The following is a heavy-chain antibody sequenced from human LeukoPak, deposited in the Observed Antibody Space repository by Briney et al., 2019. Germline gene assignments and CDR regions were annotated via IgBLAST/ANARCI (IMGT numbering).Heavy chain of an antibody. D-gene: IGHD4-23*01. CDR1: GFTFSSYG. CDR2: IRYDGSNK. CDR3: ANLNGGNSASLDY. Sequence: PGGSLRLSCAASGFTFSSYGMHWVRQAPGKGLEGVAFIRYDGSNKYYADSVKGRFTISRDNSKNTLYLQMNSLRTEDTAVYYCANLNGGNSASLDYWGQGTLVTVSS. J-gene: IGHJ4*02. V-gene: IGHV3-30*02.